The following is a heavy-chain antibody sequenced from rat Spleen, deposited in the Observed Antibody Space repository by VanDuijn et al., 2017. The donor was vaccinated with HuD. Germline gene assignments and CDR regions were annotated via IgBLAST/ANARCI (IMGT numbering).Heavy chain of an antibody. Sequence: EVQLVESGGGLVQPGRSLKLSCAASGFTFSDYAMAWVRQAPKKGLEWVATIIYDGSSTYYRDSVKGRFTISRDNAKSTLYLQMDSLRSEDTATYYCARRRDWDYFDYWGQGVMVTVSS. D-gene: IGHD4-2*01. CDR3: ARRRDWDYFDY. CDR2: IIYDGSST. CDR1: GFTFSDYA. J-gene: IGHJ2*01. V-gene: IGHV5-17*01.